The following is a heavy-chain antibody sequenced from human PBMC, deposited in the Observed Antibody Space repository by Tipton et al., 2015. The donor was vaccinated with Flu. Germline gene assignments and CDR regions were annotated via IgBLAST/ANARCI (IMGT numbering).Heavy chain of an antibody. CDR2: IHYSGSP. J-gene: IGHJ4*02. Sequence: TLSLTCTVSGDSMRSDYFWGWIRQAPGKGLEWIGNIHYSGSPHYNPSLKSRVTISVDTSKNQFSLRLSSVTAADTAVYYCARGSWGGYSYGPLAEYWGQGTLVTVSS. V-gene: IGHV4-38-2*02. D-gene: IGHD5-18*01. CDR1: GDSMRSDYF. CDR3: ARGSWGGYSYGPLAEY.